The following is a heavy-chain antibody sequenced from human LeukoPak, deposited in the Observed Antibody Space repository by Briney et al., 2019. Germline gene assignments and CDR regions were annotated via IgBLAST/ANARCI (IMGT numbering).Heavy chain of an antibody. CDR2: NIPIFGTA. V-gene: IGHV1-69*01. CDR3: ARDRNGYYEGGNFDY. CDR1: AGTFSSYA. D-gene: IGHD3-22*01. J-gene: IGHJ4*02. Sequence: SVKVSCKASAGTFSSYAISWVRQPPGHGLEWMGWNIPIFGTANDAQKFQGRVTITADESTSTAYMELSSLRSEDTAVYYCARDRNGYYEGGNFDYWGQGTLVTVSS.